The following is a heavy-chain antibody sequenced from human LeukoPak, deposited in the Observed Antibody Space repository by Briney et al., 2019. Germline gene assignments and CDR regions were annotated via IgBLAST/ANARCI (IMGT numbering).Heavy chain of an antibody. CDR3: ARDHNYAFDN. J-gene: IGHJ4*02. D-gene: IGHD1-1*01. Sequence: SGGSLRLSCTASGFPFSEYSMNWVRQAPGKGLEWISYIWIDSGNTKYADSVRGRFTISADKAKNSLYLQMNSLRVEDTAVYYCARDHNYAFDNWGQGTLVSVAS. CDR2: IWIDSGNT. V-gene: IGHV3-48*01. CDR1: GFPFSEYS.